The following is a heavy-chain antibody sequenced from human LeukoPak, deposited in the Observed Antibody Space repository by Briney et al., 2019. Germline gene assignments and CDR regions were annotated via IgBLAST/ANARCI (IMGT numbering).Heavy chain of an antibody. CDR3: ARGRYCSADICSGGDAFDI. D-gene: IGHD2-15*01. Sequence: PSETLSPTCTVSGGSINNYYWSWIRQPAGKGLEWIGRIYTRGSTNYNPSLKSRVTMSVDTSKNQFSLKLSSVTAADTAVYYRARGRYCSADICSGGDAFDIWGQGTMVSVSS. J-gene: IGHJ3*02. V-gene: IGHV4-4*07. CDR2: IYTRGST. CDR1: GGSINNYY.